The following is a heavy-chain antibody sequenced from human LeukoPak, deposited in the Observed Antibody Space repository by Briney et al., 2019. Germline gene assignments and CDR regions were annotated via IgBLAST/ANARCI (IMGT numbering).Heavy chain of an antibody. V-gene: IGHV1-69*13. CDR2: IIPIFGTA. Sequence: SVKVSCEASGCTFSSYAISWVRQAPGQGLEWMGGIIPIFGTANYAQKFQGRVTITADESTSTAYMELSSLRSEDTAVYYCARIYGDYGYRFDPWGQGTLVTVSS. D-gene: IGHD4-17*01. J-gene: IGHJ5*02. CDR1: GCTFSSYA. CDR3: ARIYGDYGYRFDP.